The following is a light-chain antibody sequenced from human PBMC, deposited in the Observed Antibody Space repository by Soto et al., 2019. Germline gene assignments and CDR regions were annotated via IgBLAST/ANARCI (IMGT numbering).Light chain of an antibody. CDR3: QQYNIWPPF. Sequence: EIVMTQSPATLSVSPGERATLSCRASQSVSSSVAWYQQKPGQTPRLFIYGASTRATGIPARFSGSGSGTEFTLTISSLQSEDFAVYYCQQYNIWPPFFGQGTKLEIK. V-gene: IGKV3-15*01. CDR1: QSVSSS. CDR2: GAS. J-gene: IGKJ2*01.